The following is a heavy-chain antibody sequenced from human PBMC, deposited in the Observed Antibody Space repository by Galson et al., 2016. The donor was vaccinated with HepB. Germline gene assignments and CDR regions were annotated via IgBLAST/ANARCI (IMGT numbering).Heavy chain of an antibody. Sequence: SLRLSCAASGFTFSNYYMSWIRQAPGKGLEWVSYISSISTHTNYADSVKGRFSISRDNAKNSLYLQMNSLRAEDTAVYYCARGNGRAPRSNGMDVWGQGTPVTVSS. CDR1: GFTFSNYY. J-gene: IGHJ6*02. CDR3: ARGNGRAPRSNGMDV. D-gene: IGHD2-15*01. V-gene: IGHV3-11*05. CDR2: ISSISTHT.